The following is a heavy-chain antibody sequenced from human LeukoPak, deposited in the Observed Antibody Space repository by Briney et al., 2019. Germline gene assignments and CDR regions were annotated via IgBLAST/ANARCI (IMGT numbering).Heavy chain of an antibody. CDR1: GGSISSSSYY. D-gene: IGHD6-6*01. Sequence: PSETLSLTCTVSGGSISSSSYYWGWIRQPPGKGLEWIGSIYYSGSTYYNPSLKSRVTIPVDTSKNQFSLKLSSVTAADTAVYYCARIKYSSSSQYWGQGTLVTVSS. CDR2: IYYSGST. J-gene: IGHJ4*02. V-gene: IGHV4-39*01. CDR3: ARIKYSSSSQY.